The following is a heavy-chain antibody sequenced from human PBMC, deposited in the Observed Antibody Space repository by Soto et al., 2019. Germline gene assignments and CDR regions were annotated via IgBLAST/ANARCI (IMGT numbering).Heavy chain of an antibody. CDR2: VFHTGTT. V-gene: IGHV4-4*02. CDR1: GDSVSSPSW. CDR3: ARSAGWYAVHS. J-gene: IGHJ4*02. Sequence: QVQLQESGPGLVKPSGTLSLTCAVSGDSVSSPSWWCWVRQPPGKGLEWIGEVFHTGTTSYNPSLRSRVTISMDKSNNQFSLDLSSVTAADTAVYYCARSAGWYAVHSWGPGTLVVVSS. D-gene: IGHD6-19*01.